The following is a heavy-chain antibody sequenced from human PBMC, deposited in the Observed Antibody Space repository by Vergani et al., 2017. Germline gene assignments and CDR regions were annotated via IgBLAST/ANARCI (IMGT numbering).Heavy chain of an antibody. CDR2: IDHTGRP. D-gene: IGHD4-11*01. J-gene: IGHJ6*03. CDR3: PRVNTETNGHLYYYYYMDV. V-gene: IGHV4-34*01. Sequence: QVQLQQWGGGLLKPSETLSLTCVVNGGSFTSYHWTWIRQSPGEGLEWVGDIDHTGRPDYNPSLKSRLTLSVNKSRTQFSLTLNSVTATDTAIYFCPRVNTETNGHLYYYYYMDVWGQGTAVTVS. CDR1: GGSFTSYH.